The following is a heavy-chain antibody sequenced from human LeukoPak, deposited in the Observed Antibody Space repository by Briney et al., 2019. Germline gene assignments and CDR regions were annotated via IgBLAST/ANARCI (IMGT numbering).Heavy chain of an antibody. J-gene: IGHJ4*02. CDR2: ISYSGST. CDR1: GGSISSYY. V-gene: IGHV4-59*01. CDR3: GSGSRDY. D-gene: IGHD3-10*01. Sequence: SETLSLTCTVSGGSISSYYWSWIRQPPGKGLEWIGYISYSGSTNYNPSLKSRVTISVDTSRNQFSLKLSSVTAADTAVYYCGSGSRDYWGQGTLVTVSS.